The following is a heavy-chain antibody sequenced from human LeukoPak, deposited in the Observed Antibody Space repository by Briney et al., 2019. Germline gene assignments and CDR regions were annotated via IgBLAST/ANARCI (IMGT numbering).Heavy chain of an antibody. CDR3: ARGKPYFDY. CDR2: IKQDGSEK. J-gene: IGHJ4*02. V-gene: IGHV3-7*03. CDR1: GFIFSSYW. Sequence: GGSLRLSCVASGFIFSSYWMTWVRQAPGRGLEWVANIKQDGSEKYYVDSVKGRFTISRDNAKNSLYLQMNSLRGDDTAVYYCARGKPYFDYWGQGTLVTVSS.